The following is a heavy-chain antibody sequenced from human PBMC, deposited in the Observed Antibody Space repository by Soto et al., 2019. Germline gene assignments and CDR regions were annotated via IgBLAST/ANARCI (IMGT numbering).Heavy chain of an antibody. CDR3: AREVGYGDFSAALLD. CDR1: GGTFSSHS. V-gene: IGHV1-69*01. CDR2: IITLFGTS. J-gene: IGHJ4*02. Sequence: VQLMQSGAEVKKPGSSVKVSCKASGGTFSSHSINWVRQAPGQGLEWMGGIITLFGTSNYAQNFQGRVTITADQSTSTAYMELYSLTSDDTAVYYCAREVGYGDFSAALLDWGQGTLATVSS. D-gene: IGHD2-21*02.